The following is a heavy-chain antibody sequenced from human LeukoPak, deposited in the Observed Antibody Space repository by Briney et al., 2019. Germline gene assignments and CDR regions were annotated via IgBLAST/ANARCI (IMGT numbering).Heavy chain of an antibody. CDR2: ISRSSSYI. V-gene: IGHV3-21*01. D-gene: IGHD3-22*01. CDR1: GFTFSSYS. J-gene: IGHJ4*02. Sequence: GGSLRLSCAASGFTFSSYSMKWVRQAPGKGLEWVSSISRSSSYIYYADSVKGRFTISRDNAKKSLYLQMNSLRAEDKAVYYCARALNPHYDSSGYYDYFDYWGQGTLVTVSS. CDR3: ARALNPHYDSSGYYDYFDY.